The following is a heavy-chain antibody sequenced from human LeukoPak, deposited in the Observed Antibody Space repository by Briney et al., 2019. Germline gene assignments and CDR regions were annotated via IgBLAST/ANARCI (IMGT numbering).Heavy chain of an antibody. CDR1: GFTFSEYA. J-gene: IGHJ4*02. V-gene: IGHV3-64*04. CDR3: ARESAPGYIDY. CDR2: IGGDEGS. D-gene: IGHD6-13*01. Sequence: GGSLRLSCSASGFTFSEYAMYWVRQAPGKGLEYVSAIGGDEGSYADSVKGRFTISRDNSKNTVFLQMNSLRVEDTAVYYCARESAPGYIDYWGQGTLVTVSS.